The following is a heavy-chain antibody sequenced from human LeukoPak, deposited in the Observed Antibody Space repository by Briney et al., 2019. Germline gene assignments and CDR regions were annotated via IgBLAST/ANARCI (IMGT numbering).Heavy chain of an antibody. Sequence: GGSLTLSCAASGFTFSSYAMSWVRQAPGKGLEWVSAISGSGGSTYYADSVKGRFTISRDNSKNTLYLQMNSLGAEDTAVYYCAKDRGTVTTVYYFDYWGQGNMVTVSS. CDR3: AKDRGTVTTVYYFDY. CDR2: ISGSGGST. CDR1: GFTFSSYA. V-gene: IGHV3-23*01. D-gene: IGHD4-17*01. J-gene: IGHJ4*02.